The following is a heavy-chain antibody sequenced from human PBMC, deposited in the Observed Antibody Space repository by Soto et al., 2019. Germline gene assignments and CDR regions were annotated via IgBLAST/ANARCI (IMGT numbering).Heavy chain of an antibody. CDR1: GYTFTASY. CDR2: INPNVGGT. CDR3: ARAVHTLIQGVRFRVDQ. J-gene: IGHJ4*02. Sequence: QVQLVQSWAEMKKPGDSVKVSCEASGYTFTASYINWVRQAPGQGIERMGWINPNVGGTKYAQKFQGRVTMTRDTYINTAYMELTRLTSDATAVYDCARAVHTLIQGVRFRVDQWGQGTLVTVAS. D-gene: IGHD3-10*01. V-gene: IGHV1-2*02.